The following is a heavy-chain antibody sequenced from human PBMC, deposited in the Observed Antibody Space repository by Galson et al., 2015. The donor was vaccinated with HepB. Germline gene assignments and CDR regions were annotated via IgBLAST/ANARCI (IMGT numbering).Heavy chain of an antibody. Sequence: SLRLSCAASGFTFSSCSMNWVRQAPGKGLEWVSSISSSSSYIYYADSVKGRFTISRDNAKNSLYLQMNSLRAEDTAVYYCARVKRMEGAFDIWGQGTMVTVSS. V-gene: IGHV3-21*01. J-gene: IGHJ3*02. CDR2: ISSSSSYI. CDR3: ARVKRMEGAFDI. D-gene: IGHD2-15*01. CDR1: GFTFSSCS.